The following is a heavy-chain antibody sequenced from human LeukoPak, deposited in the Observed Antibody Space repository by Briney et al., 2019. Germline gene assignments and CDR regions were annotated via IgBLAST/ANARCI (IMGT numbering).Heavy chain of an antibody. J-gene: IGHJ2*01. Sequence: GGSLRLSCAASGFTFSSYGMNWVRRAPGKGLEWVSYISSSGSTIYYADSVKGRFTISRDNAKNSLFLQLNSLRADDTAVYYCARDRCGGDCAYWYFDLWGRGPLVTVSS. CDR1: GFTFSSYG. CDR2: ISSSGSTI. CDR3: ARDRCGGDCAYWYFDL. D-gene: IGHD2-21*02. V-gene: IGHV3-48*01.